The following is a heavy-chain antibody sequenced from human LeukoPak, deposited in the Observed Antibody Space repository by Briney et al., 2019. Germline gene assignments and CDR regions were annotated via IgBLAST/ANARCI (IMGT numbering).Heavy chain of an antibody. J-gene: IGHJ5*02. CDR1: GGSFSGYY. D-gene: IGHD5-18*01. CDR2: INHSGST. Sequence: SETLSLTCAVYGGSFSGYYWSWIRQPPGKGLEWIGEINHSGSTNYNPSLKSRVTISVDTSKNQFSLQLTSVTAADTAVYYCARNSYGHLNWFDPWGQGTLVTVSS. CDR3: ARNSYGHLNWFDP. V-gene: IGHV4-34*01.